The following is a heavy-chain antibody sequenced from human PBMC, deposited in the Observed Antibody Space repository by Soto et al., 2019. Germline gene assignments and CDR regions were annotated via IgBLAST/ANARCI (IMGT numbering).Heavy chain of an antibody. CDR2: IYYSGST. CDR1: GGSISSVGHY. Sequence: TCSVSGGSISSVGHYWTWIRQQPGKGLEWIGYIYYSGSTDYNPSLKSRVTISVDRSKNQFSLNLSSVTAEDTAVYYCARDSWFGELSPYYYGMDVWGQGTTVTVSS. J-gene: IGHJ6*02. D-gene: IGHD3-10*01. CDR3: ARDSWFGELSPYYYGMDV. V-gene: IGHV4-31*03.